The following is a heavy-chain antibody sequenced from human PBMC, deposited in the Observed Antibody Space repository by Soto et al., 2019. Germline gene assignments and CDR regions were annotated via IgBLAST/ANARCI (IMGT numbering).Heavy chain of an antibody. CDR1: GYTFTSYG. V-gene: IGHV1-18*01. D-gene: IGHD6-19*01. J-gene: IGHJ6*02. CDR2: ISAYNGNT. CDR3: ARDHYSSGWKYYYYYYGMDV. Sequence: QVQLVQSGAEVKKPGASVKVSCKASGYTFTSYGISWVRQAPGQGLEWMGWISAYNGNTNYAQKLQGRVTMTTDTSTSTAYMELRSLRSGDTAVYYCARDHYSSGWKYYYYYYGMDVWGQGTTVTVSS.